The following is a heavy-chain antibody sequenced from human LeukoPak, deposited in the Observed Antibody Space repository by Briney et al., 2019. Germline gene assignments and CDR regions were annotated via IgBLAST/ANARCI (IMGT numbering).Heavy chain of an antibody. D-gene: IGHD3-22*01. CDR2: ISSSSSYI. CDR1: GFTFSSYS. V-gene: IGHV3-21*01. Sequence: GGSLRLSCAASGFTFSSYSMNWVRQAPGKGLEWVSSISSSSSYIYYADSVKGRFTISRDNAKNSLYLRMNSLRAEDTAVYYCARDVGTYYYDSSGYLNWGQGTLVTVSS. J-gene: IGHJ4*02. CDR3: ARDVGTYYYDSSGYLN.